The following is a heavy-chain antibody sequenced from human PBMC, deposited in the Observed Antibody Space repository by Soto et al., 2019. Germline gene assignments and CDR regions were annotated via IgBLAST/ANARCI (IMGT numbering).Heavy chain of an antibody. CDR2: IYYSGST. V-gene: IGHV4-59*01. J-gene: IGHJ6*03. D-gene: IGHD2-15*01. Sequence: QVQLQESGPGLVKPSETLSLTCTVSGGSISSYYWSWIRQPPGKGLEWFGYIYYSGSTNYNPSLKSRVTISVDTSKNQFSLKLSSVTAADTAVYYCARSYRRYCSGGSCYSYYYYYMDVWGKGTTVTVSS. CDR1: GGSISSYY. CDR3: ARSYRRYCSGGSCYSYYYYYMDV.